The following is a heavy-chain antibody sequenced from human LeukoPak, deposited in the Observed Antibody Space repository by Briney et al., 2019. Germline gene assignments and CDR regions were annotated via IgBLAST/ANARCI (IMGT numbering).Heavy chain of an antibody. J-gene: IGHJ4*02. V-gene: IGHV3-48*01. CDR1: GFTFSSYS. CDR3: AKAQVVKSVIGSIDY. CDR2: ISSSSSTI. Sequence: GGSLRLSCAASGFTFSSYSMNWVRQAPGKGLEWVSYISSSSSTIYYADSVKGRFTISRDNAKNSLYLQMNSLRAEDTAVYYCAKAQVVKSVIGSIDYWGQGTLVTVSS. D-gene: IGHD4-23*01.